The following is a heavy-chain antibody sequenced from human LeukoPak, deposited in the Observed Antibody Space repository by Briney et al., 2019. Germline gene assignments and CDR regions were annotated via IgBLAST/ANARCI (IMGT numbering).Heavy chain of an antibody. V-gene: IGHV1-3*01. CDR3: ARGPTLVRGVIMPDSVGGMDV. J-gene: IGHJ6*02. D-gene: IGHD3-10*01. CDR1: GYTFTSYA. CDR2: INAGNGNT. Sequence: ASVKVSCKASGYTFTSYAMHWVRQAPGQRLEWMGWINAGNGNTKYSQKFQGRITMTRDTSISTAYMELSSLRSEDTAVYYCARGPTLVRGVIMPDSVGGMDVWGQGTTVTVSS.